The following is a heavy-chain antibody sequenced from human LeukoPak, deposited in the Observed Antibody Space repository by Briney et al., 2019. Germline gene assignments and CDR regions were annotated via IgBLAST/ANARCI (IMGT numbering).Heavy chain of an antibody. Sequence: ASVTVSCKASGYTFTSYGISWVRQAPGQGLEWIGWISAYNGNTNYAQKLQGRVTMTTDTSTSTAYMELRSLRSDDTAVYYCARDHVIVGDDAFDIWGQGTMVTVSS. CDR3: ARDHVIVGDDAFDI. CDR2: ISAYNGNT. CDR1: GYTFTSYG. D-gene: IGHD3-22*01. J-gene: IGHJ3*02. V-gene: IGHV1-18*01.